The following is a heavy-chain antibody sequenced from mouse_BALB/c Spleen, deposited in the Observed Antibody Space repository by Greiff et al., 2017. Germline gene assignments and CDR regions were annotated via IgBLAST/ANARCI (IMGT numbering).Heavy chain of an antibody. Sequence: QVQLQQPGAELVRPGASVKLSCKASGYTFTSYWINWVKQRPGQGLEWIGNIYPSDSYTNYNQKFKDKATLTVDKSSSTAYMQLSSPTSEDSAVYYCTTTGLYYAMDYWGQGTSVTVSS. CDR3: TTTGLYYAMDY. J-gene: IGHJ4*01. CDR2: IYPSDSYT. CDR1: GYTFTSYW. V-gene: IGHV1-69*02. D-gene: IGHD4-1*02.